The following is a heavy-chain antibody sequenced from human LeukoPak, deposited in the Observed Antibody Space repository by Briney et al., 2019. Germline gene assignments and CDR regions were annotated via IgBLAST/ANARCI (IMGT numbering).Heavy chain of an antibody. J-gene: IGHJ5*02. CDR3: ARIVPVDLDNWFDP. CDR2: IYKSGST. D-gene: IGHD2-2*01. V-gene: IGHV4-59*02. CDR1: GGSVSSYY. Sequence: SETLSLTCTVSGGSVSSYYWSWIRLPPGKGLEWIGYIYKSGSTNYNPSLKSRVTISIDTYKNQFSLKLSSVTAADTAVYYCARIVPVDLDNWFDPWGQGTLVTVSP.